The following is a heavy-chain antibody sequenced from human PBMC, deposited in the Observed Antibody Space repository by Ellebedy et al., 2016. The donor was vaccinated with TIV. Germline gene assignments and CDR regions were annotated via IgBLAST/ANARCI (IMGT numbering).Heavy chain of an antibody. D-gene: IGHD2-8*02. CDR1: GHSISSGYF. J-gene: IGHJ4*02. V-gene: IGHV4-38-2*02. CDR2: IYYSGST. Sequence: SETLSLXXTVSGHSISSGYFWGWIRQSPGKGLEWIGSIYYSGSTYYNPSLKSRVTISVDTSKNQFSLKLSSVTAADTAVYYCVRGGTADYWGQGTLVTVSS. CDR3: VRGGTADY.